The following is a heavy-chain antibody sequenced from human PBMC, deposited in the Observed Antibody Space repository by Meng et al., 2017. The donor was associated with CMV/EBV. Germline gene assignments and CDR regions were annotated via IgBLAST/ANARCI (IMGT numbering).Heavy chain of an antibody. CDR2: IRSKANSYAT. CDR3: TRRGTGTTLSDY. V-gene: IGHV3-73*01. CDR1: GFTFSGSA. J-gene: IGHJ4*02. D-gene: IGHD1-14*01. Sequence: GESLKISCAASGFTFSGSAMHWVRQASGKGLEWVGRIRSKANSYATAYAASVKGRFTISRDDSKNTAYLQMNSLKTEDTAVYYCTRRGTGTTLSDYWGQGTLVTVSS.